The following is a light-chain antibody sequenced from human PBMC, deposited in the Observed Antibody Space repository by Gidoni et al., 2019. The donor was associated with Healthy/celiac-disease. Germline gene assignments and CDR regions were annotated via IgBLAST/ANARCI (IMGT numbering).Light chain of an antibody. J-gene: IGKJ4*01. V-gene: IGKV3-20*01. CDR1: QSVSSSY. CDR3: QQYGSSPPVVT. Sequence: EIVLTQSPGTLSLSPGERATLSCRASQSVSSSYLAWYQQKPGQAPRLLIYGASSRATGIPDRFSGRGSGTDFTLTISRLEPEDFAVYYCQQYGSSPPVVTFGGGTKVEIK. CDR2: GAS.